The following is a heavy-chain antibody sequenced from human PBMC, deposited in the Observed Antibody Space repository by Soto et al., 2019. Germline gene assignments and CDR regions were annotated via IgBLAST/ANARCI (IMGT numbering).Heavy chain of an antibody. D-gene: IGHD2-15*01. Sequence: ASVKVSCKASGYTFSRYTMNLVRQAPGQRLEWMGWINPDNGNTKSSQKFQDRVIITRDTSASTAYMDLSSLRSEDTAVYYCARGIATGQLDPWGQGTLVTVPQ. V-gene: IGHV1-3*01. CDR2: INPDNGNT. CDR3: ARGIATGQLDP. CDR1: GYTFSRYT. J-gene: IGHJ5*02.